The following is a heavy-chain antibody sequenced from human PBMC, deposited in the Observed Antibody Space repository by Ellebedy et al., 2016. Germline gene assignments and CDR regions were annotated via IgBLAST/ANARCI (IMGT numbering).Heavy chain of an antibody. CDR3: AREAYYYGMDV. J-gene: IGHJ6*02. V-gene: IGHV1-18*01. CDR2: ISAYNGNT. CDR1: GYTFTSYG. Sequence: ASVKVSXKASGYTFTSYGISWVRQAPGQGLEWMGWISAYNGNTNYAQKFQGRVTITADESTSTAYMELSSLRSEDTAVYYCAREAYYYGMDVWGQGTTVTVSS.